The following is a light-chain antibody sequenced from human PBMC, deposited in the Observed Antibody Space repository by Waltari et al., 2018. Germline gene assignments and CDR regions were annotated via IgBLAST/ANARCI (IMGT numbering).Light chain of an antibody. Sequence: EIVLTQSPATLSLSPGERATLSRRASQTVDTYLAWYQQRPGQAPRLLIYDTSNRATGIPDRFSGRRSETDFTLTISSLEPEDFAVYYCQQRRRWPLTFGGGSKVEI. CDR1: QTVDTY. CDR2: DTS. V-gene: IGKV3-11*01. CDR3: QQRRRWPLT. J-gene: IGKJ4*01.